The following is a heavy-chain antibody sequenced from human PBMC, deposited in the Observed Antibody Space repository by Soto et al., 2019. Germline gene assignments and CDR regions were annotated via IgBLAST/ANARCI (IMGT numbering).Heavy chain of an antibody. CDR3: GRALRQWLADAFDI. J-gene: IGHJ3*02. D-gene: IGHD6-19*01. CDR2: ISTTNDTK. V-gene: IGHV3-48*02. Sequence: PGGSLRLSCAASGFTLCSYSMNWVRQAPGKGLEWVSYISTTNDTKYYADFVKGRFTISRDNAKNSLYLQMNSLIDEVMVVYYCGRALRQWLADAFDIWGRGTMVTVSS. CDR1: GFTLCSYS.